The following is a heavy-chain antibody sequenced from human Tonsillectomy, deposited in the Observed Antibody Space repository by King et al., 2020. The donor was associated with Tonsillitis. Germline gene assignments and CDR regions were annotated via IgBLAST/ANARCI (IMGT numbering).Heavy chain of an antibody. Sequence: VQLVESGGGVVQPGRSLRLSCAASGFTFSSYGMHWVRQAPGKGLEWVAGISYDGSNKYYADSVKGRFTISRDNSKNTLYLQMNSLRAEDTAVYYCAKAYGSVSYPYYPFDYWGQGTLVTVSS. V-gene: IGHV3-30*18. CDR3: AKAYGSVSYPYYPFDY. CDR1: GFTFSSYG. D-gene: IGHD3-10*01. J-gene: IGHJ4*02. CDR2: ISYDGSNK.